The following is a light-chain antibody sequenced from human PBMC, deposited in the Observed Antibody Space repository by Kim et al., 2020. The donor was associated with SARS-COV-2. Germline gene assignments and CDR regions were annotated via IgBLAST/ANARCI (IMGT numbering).Light chain of an antibody. CDR3: QAWDSSTWV. V-gene: IGLV3-1*01. CDR1: KLGDKY. Sequence: GSPGQTAIITCSGDKLGDKYACWYQQKPGQSPVLVIYQDSKRPSGIPERFSGSNSGNTATLTISGTQAMDEADYYCQAWDSSTWVFGGGTQLTVL. CDR2: QDS. J-gene: IGLJ3*02.